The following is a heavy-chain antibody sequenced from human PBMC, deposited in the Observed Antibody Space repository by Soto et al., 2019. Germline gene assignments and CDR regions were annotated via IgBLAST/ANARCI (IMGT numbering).Heavy chain of an antibody. CDR3: ARLLYYYYGMDV. J-gene: IGHJ6*02. Sequence: TLSPTSTLSAGSISSGDSYCSWIRQTPGKGLYSHRYIYCVAITSYKPTRKSHVTISVDTSKNQFALKLSSVTAADTAVYYCARLLYYYYGMDVWGQGTTVTVSS. CDR1: AGSISSGDSY. CDR2: IYCVAIT. D-gene: IGHD2-15*01. V-gene: IGHV4-30-4*08.